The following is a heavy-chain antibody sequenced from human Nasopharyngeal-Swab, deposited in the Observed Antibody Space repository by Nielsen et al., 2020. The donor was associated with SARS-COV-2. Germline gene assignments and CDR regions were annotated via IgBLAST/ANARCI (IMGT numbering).Heavy chain of an antibody. V-gene: IGHV3-21*01. CDR3: ARDPAYYFGSGSYYPDY. CDR2: ISSSSSYI. D-gene: IGHD3-10*01. J-gene: IGHJ4*02. CDR1: GFTISSYS. Sequence: GGSLRLSCAASGFTISSYSVNWVRQAPGKGLEWVSSISSSSSYIYYADSVKGRFTISRDNAKNSLYLQMDSLRDEDSAVYYCARDPAYYFGSGSYYPDYWGQGTLVTVSS.